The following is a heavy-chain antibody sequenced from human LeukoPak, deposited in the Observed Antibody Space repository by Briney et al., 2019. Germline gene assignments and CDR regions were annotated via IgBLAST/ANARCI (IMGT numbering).Heavy chain of an antibody. CDR1: GGTFSIYA. CDR3: ASGGAIVVVPAAIPDAFDI. V-gene: IGHV1-69*05. D-gene: IGHD2-2*01. Sequence: SVKVSCKASGGTFSIYAISWVRQDPGQGLVWMGGIIPIFGTANYAQKFQGRVTITTDESTSTAYMELSSLRSEDTAVYYCASGGAIVVVPAAIPDAFDIWGQGTMVTVSS. CDR2: IIPIFGTA. J-gene: IGHJ3*02.